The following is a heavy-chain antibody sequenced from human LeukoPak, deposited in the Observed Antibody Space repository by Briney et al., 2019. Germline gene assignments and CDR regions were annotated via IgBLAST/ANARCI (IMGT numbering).Heavy chain of an antibody. CDR2: INHSGST. Sequence: NTSETLSLTCAVYGGSFSGYYWSWIRQPPGKGLEWIGEINHSGSTNYNPSLKSRVTISVDTSKNQFSLKLSSVTAADTAVYYCARRPFDYWGQGTLVTVSS. CDR1: GGSFSGYY. CDR3: ARRPFDY. J-gene: IGHJ4*02. V-gene: IGHV4-34*01.